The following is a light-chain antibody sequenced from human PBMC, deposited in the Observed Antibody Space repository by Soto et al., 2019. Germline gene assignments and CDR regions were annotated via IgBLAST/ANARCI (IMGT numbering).Light chain of an antibody. V-gene: IGKV3-20*01. CDR3: QQCGSSPWT. CDR2: AAS. CDR1: QSVSSYY. J-gene: IGKJ1*01. Sequence: EIVLTQSPGTLSLSPGERATLSCRASQSVSSYYLAWYQQKPGQAPRLLIYAASSRATGIPDRFSGGGSGTDFTLTISRQEPEDFAVYYCQQCGSSPWTFGQGTKVDNK.